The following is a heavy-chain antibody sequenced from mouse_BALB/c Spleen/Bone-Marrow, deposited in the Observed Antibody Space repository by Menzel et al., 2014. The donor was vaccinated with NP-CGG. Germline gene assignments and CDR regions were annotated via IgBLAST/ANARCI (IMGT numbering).Heavy chain of an antibody. J-gene: IGHJ1*01. Sequence: QVQVQQSGVELVKPGASVKLSCKASGNTFTSFDINWVRQRPEQGLEWIGWIFPGDSTTKYNEKFKGKVTLSTDKSSSTVHMQLSRLTSEDSAVYFCVRTRLRDWYFDVWGAGTTVTISS. D-gene: IGHD1-2*01. V-gene: IGHV1S56*01. CDR3: VRTRLRDWYFDV. CDR1: GNTFTSFD. CDR2: IFPGDSTT.